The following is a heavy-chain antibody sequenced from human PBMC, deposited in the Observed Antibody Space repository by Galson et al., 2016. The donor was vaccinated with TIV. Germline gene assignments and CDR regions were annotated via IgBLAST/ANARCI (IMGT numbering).Heavy chain of an antibody. CDR3: AKDRNTALDTYYYYYGMDV. CDR2: ILPKVVTV. D-gene: IGHD5-18*01. CDR1: GATFSDYA. Sequence: SVKVSCKASGATFSDYAISWVRQARGQGLEWMGGILPKVVTVHYAQNFRGRVTMTADESSSTAYMEVSRLTSDDTAVYYCAKDRNTALDTYYYYYGMDVWGQGTTVTVSS. J-gene: IGHJ6*02. V-gene: IGHV1-69*13.